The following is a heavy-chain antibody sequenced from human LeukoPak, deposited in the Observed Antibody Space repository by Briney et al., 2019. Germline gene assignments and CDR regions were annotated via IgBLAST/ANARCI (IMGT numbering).Heavy chain of an antibody. D-gene: IGHD2-8*01. Sequence: ASVKVSCEASGYSFTGYYMHWVRQAPGQGLEWMGWINPNSGGTNYAQKFQGRVTMTRDTSISTAYMELSRLRSDDTAVYYCARDALGLDLTVSLCMYYWGQGTLVTVSS. V-gene: IGHV1-2*02. J-gene: IGHJ4*02. CDR3: ARDALGLDLTVSLCMYY. CDR1: GYSFTGYY. CDR2: INPNSGGT.